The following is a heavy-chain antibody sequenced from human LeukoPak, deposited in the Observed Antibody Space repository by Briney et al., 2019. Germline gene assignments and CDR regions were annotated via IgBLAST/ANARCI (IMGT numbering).Heavy chain of an antibody. CDR1: TFTFADYA. J-gene: IGHJ4*02. CDR2: IRSKAFGGTS. V-gene: IGHV3-49*04. Sequence: PGGSLRLSCKASTFTFADYAMSWVRQAPGKGLEWVGFIRSKAFGGTSEYAASVKGRFTISRDDFKSIVYLQMNSLKTEDTAVYYCTRAPYSNYVNLDYWGQGTLVTVSS. CDR3: TRAPYSNYVNLDY. D-gene: IGHD4-11*01.